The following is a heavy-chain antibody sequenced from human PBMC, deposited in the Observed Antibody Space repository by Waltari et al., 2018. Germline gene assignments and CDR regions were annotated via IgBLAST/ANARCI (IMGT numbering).Heavy chain of an antibody. CDR3: AREEYYYGSGSYRRGMDV. J-gene: IGHJ6*02. CDR1: GGSISSHY. CDR2: IYYSGST. D-gene: IGHD3-10*01. Sequence: QVQLQESGPGLVKPSETLSLTCTVSGGSISSHYWSWIRQPPGKGLELIGYIYYSGSTHYHPPLKGRGTISVDTSKNQFSLKLSSVTAADTAVYYCAREEYYYGSGSYRRGMDVWGPGTTVTVS. V-gene: IGHV4-59*11.